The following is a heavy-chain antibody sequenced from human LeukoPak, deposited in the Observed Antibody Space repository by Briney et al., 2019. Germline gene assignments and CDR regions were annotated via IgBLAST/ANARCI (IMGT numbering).Heavy chain of an antibody. V-gene: IGHV3-23*01. CDR1: GFTFSSYA. CDR2: ISGSGGST. Sequence: GGSLRLSCAASGFTFSSYAMSWVRQAPGKGLEWVSAISGSGGSTYYADSVKGRFTISRDNSKNTLYLQMNSLRAEDTAVYYCARDAGYCSSTRCYYYGMDVWGQGTTVTVSS. CDR3: ARDAGYCSSTRCYYYGMDV. J-gene: IGHJ6*02. D-gene: IGHD2-2*01.